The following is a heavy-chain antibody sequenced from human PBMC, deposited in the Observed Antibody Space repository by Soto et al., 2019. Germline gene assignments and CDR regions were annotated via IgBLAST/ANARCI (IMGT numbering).Heavy chain of an antibody. CDR3: ARDAPYNWNPPDYYYYGMDV. Sequence: GGSLRLSCAASGFTFSSYGMHWVRQAPGKGLEWVAVIWYDGSNKYYADSVKGRFTISRDNSKNTLYLQMNSLRAEDTAVYYCARDAPYNWNPPDYYYYGMDVWGQGTTVTVSS. CDR1: GFTFSSYG. D-gene: IGHD1-20*01. CDR2: IWYDGSNK. J-gene: IGHJ6*02. V-gene: IGHV3-33*01.